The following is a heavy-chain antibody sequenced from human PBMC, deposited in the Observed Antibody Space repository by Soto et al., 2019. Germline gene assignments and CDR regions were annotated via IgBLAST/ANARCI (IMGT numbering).Heavy chain of an antibody. J-gene: IGHJ4*02. CDR3: ANDQGGSPTN. V-gene: IGHV3-30*18. D-gene: IGHD1-26*01. Sequence: QVQLVESGGGVVQPGRSLRLSCAASGFTFSSYGMHWVREAPGKGLEWVAVISYDGSNKYYADSVKGRFTISRDNSKNTLDLQMNSLRAEDTAVYYCANDQGGSPTNWGQGTLVTVSS. CDR2: ISYDGSNK. CDR1: GFTFSSYG.